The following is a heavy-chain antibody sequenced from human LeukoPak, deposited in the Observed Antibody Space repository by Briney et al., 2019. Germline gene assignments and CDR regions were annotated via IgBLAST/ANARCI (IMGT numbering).Heavy chain of an antibody. D-gene: IGHD2-15*01. CDR3: ARDRNFGGGSCCCGMDV. Sequence: SETLSLTCTVSGGSISSGGYYWSWIRQHPGKGLEWIGYIYYSGSTYYNPSLKSRVTISVDTSKNQFSLKLSSVTAADTAVYYCARDRNFGGGSCCCGMDVWGKGTTVTVSS. V-gene: IGHV4-31*03. CDR2: IYYSGST. J-gene: IGHJ6*04. CDR1: GGSISSGGYY.